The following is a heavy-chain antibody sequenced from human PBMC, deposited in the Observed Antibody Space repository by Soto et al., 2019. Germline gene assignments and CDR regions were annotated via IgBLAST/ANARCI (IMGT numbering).Heavy chain of an antibody. Sequence: QVQLVQSGAELKKPGASVRVSCKPSGYTFTDLYIHWVRQAPGQGLEWMGWVDPRSGDRRNTQKFQGRVTMSRDTSTSTVYMELNSLTSDDTAVSYCARDHYGPLDYWGQGTLVTVSS. D-gene: IGHD3-10*01. CDR3: ARDHYGPLDY. CDR1: GYTFTDLY. V-gene: IGHV1-2*02. CDR2: VDPRSGDR. J-gene: IGHJ4*02.